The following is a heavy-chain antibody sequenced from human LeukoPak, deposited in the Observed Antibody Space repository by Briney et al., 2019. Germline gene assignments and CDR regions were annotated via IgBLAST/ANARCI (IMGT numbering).Heavy chain of an antibody. D-gene: IGHD3-22*01. V-gene: IGHV1-46*01. CDR3: ARDPYDASGDYVERYGMDV. CDR2: INPSGGST. J-gene: IGHJ6*02. CDR1: GYTFTRFY. Sequence: ASVKVSCKASGYTFTRFYTHWVRQAPGQGLEWMGIINPSGGSTNYAQRFQGRVTMTRDTSTSTVNMELSSLRSEDTAVYYCARDPYDASGDYVERYGMDVWGQGTTVTVSS.